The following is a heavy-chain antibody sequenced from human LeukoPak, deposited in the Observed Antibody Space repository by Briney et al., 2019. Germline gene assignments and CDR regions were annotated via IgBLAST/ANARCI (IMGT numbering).Heavy chain of an antibody. CDR3: AAGPGYQYGMDV. V-gene: IGHV3-48*01. Sequence: PGGSLRLSCTASGFTFSTYSMNWVRQAPGKGLERVSYISSSSSTTYYADSVKGRFTISRDNAKNSLYLQMNSLRVEDTAMYYCAAGPGYQYGMDVWGQGTTVTVSS. J-gene: IGHJ6*02. D-gene: IGHD1-14*01. CDR2: ISSSSSTT. CDR1: GFTFSTYS.